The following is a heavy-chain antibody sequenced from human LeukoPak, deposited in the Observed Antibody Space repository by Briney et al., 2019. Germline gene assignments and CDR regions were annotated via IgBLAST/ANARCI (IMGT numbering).Heavy chain of an antibody. CDR1: GHSISSGYY. CDR3: ARDLVYGYFDS. J-gene: IGHJ4*02. V-gene: IGHV4-38-2*02. CDR2: IYHSGTT. D-gene: IGHD3-10*01. Sequence: SETLSLTCPVSGHSISSGYYWGWSRQPPGKGLEWVGTIYHSGTTWYNPSLKSRVTISVDTSQNQFSLNLNSVTAADTAMYYCARDLVYGYFDSWGQGTLVTVSS.